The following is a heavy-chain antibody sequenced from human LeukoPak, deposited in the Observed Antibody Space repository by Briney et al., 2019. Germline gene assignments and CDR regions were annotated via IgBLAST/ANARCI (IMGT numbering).Heavy chain of an antibody. CDR3: ARAGVWGIAAAGTDFDY. D-gene: IGHD6-13*01. CDR1: GGSFSGYY. Sequence: PSETLSLTCAVYGGSFSGYYWSWIRQPPGKGLEWIGEINHSGSTNYNPSLKSRVTISVDTSKNQFSLKLNSVTAADTAVYYCARAGVWGIAAAGTDFDYWGQGTLVTVSS. J-gene: IGHJ4*02. CDR2: INHSGST. V-gene: IGHV4-34*01.